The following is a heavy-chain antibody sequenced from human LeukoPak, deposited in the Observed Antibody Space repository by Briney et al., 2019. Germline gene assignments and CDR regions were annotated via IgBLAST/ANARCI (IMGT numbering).Heavy chain of an antibody. Sequence: SETLSLTCSVSGGSISSYYWSWIRQPPGKGPEWIGYVHYSGSTNYNPSLKSRVTTSVDTSKNQFSLRLISVTAADTAVYYCARDRSERYGFEIWGQGTRVTVSS. D-gene: IGHD1-1*01. CDR1: GGSISSYY. J-gene: IGHJ3*02. CDR2: VHYSGST. V-gene: IGHV4-59*01. CDR3: ARDRSERYGFEI.